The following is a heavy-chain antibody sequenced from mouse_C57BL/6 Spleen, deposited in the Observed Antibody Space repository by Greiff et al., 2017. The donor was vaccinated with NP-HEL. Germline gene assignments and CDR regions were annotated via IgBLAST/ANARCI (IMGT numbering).Heavy chain of an antibody. CDR2: INPNNGGT. CDR1: GYTFTDYN. J-gene: IGHJ1*03. D-gene: IGHD2-3*01. Sequence: VQLQQSGPELVKPGASVKIPCKASGYTFTDYNMDWVKQSHGKSLEWIGDINPNNGGTIYNQKFKGKATLTVDKSSSTAYMELRSLTSEDTAVYYGARQGYDPYWYFDVWGTGTTVTVSS. CDR3: ARQGYDPYWYFDV. V-gene: IGHV1-18*01.